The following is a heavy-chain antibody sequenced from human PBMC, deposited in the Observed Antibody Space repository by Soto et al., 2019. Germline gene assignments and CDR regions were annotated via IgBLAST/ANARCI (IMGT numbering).Heavy chain of an antibody. J-gene: IGHJ6*02. CDR2: ISAYNGNT. CDR1: GYTFTSYG. V-gene: IGHV1-18*01. Sequence: ASVKVSCKASGYTFTSYGISWVRQAPGQGLEWMGWISAYNGNTNYAQKLQGRVTMTTDTSTSTAYMELRSRRSDDTAVYYCARDLGVVPAAMLGYGMDVWGQGTTVTVSS. CDR3: ARDLGVVPAAMLGYGMDV. D-gene: IGHD2-2*01.